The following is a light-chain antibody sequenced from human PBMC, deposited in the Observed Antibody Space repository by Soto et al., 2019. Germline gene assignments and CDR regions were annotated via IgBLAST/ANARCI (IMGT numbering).Light chain of an antibody. V-gene: IGLV1-40*01. Sequence: QSVLTQPPSVSGAPGQRVSISCSGNTSNIGANFDVNWYQQFPGAAPKLLISVNTNRPSGVPDRFSASKSGTSASLAITGLQTEDEADYYCCSYAESNIFLLFAGGTKLTVL. CDR2: VNT. J-gene: IGLJ2*01. CDR3: CSYAESNIFLL. CDR1: TSNIGANFD.